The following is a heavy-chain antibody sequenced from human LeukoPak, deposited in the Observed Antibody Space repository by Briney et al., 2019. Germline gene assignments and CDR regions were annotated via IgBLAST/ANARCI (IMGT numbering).Heavy chain of an antibody. CDR1: GFTFSSYA. D-gene: IGHD6-13*01. CDR2: ISGSGGYT. J-gene: IGHJ4*02. V-gene: IGHV3-23*01. CDR3: AKGAAAAGTLDY. Sequence: GGSLRLSCAASGFTFSSYAMSWVRQAPGKGLEWVSAISGSGGYTYYADSVKGRFIISRDNSKNTLFLQMNSLRAEDTALYYCAKGAAAAGTLDYWGQGTLVTVSS.